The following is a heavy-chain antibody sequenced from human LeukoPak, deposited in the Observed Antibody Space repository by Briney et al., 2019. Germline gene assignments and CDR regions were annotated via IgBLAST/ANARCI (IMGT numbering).Heavy chain of an antibody. V-gene: IGHV3-48*03. Sequence: PGGSLRLSCAASGFTFSSHEMNWVRQAPGKGLEWVSYISSSGSTIYYADSVKGRFTISRDNAKNSLYLQMNSLRAEDTAVYYCARDLYRIVVVPHYFDYWGQGTLVTVSS. J-gene: IGHJ4*02. CDR1: GFTFSSHE. CDR2: ISSSGSTI. D-gene: IGHD3-22*01. CDR3: ARDLYRIVVVPHYFDY.